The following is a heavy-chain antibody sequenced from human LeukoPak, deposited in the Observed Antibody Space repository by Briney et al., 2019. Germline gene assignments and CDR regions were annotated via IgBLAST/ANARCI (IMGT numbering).Heavy chain of an antibody. CDR2: IYYSGTT. J-gene: IGHJ4*02. V-gene: IGHV4-31*03. Sequence: KTSETLSLTCTVSGGSIISGGYYWSWIRQHPGKGLEWIGYIYYSGTTYYNPSLKSRLTISVDTSKNQFSLKLSSVTAADTAVYYCARTILEYYYDSNGRYYFDYWGQGTLVTVSS. CDR3: ARTILEYYYDSNGRYYFDY. CDR1: GGSIISGGYY. D-gene: IGHD3-22*01.